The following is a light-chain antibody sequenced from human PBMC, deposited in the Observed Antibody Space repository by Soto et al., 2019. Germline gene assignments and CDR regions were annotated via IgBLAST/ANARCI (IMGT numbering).Light chain of an antibody. CDR1: SSDVGGYNY. CDR3: SSYTSSSTPWV. CDR2: EVS. Sequence: QSALTQPASVSGCPGQSITISCTGTSSDVGGYNYVSWYQQHPGKAPKLMIYEVSNRPSGVSNRFSGSKSGNTASLTISGLQAEDEADYYCSSYTSSSTPWVFGGGTQLTVL. J-gene: IGLJ3*02. V-gene: IGLV2-14*01.